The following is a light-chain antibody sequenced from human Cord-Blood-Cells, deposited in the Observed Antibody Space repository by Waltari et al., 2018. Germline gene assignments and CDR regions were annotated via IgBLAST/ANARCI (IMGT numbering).Light chain of an antibody. Sequence: QSVLTQPPSASGTPGQRVTISCSGSSSNLGSNTVNWYQQLPGTAPKLLIYSNNQLPSGVPDRFSVSKSGTSASLAISGLQSEDEADYYCAAWDDSLNGYVFGTGTKVTVL. CDR1: SSNLGSNT. J-gene: IGLJ1*01. V-gene: IGLV1-44*01. CDR3: AAWDDSLNGYV. CDR2: SNN.